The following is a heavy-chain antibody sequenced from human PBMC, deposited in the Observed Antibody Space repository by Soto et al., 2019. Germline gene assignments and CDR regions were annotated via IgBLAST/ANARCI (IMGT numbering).Heavy chain of an antibody. CDR3: ARENSIASLSYYYGMEV. V-gene: IGHV1-69*01. CDR1: GGTFTGNP. CDR2: IIPMFGTT. D-gene: IGHD6-6*01. J-gene: IGHJ6*02. Sequence: QVQLVQSGAEVKKPGXSVKVSCKASGGTFTGNPISWVRQAPGRGLEWMGGIIPMFGTTNYAQKFQGRVTITADESTTTAYMELNSLRSEDTAVYYCARENSIASLSYYYGMEVWGQGTTVTVSS.